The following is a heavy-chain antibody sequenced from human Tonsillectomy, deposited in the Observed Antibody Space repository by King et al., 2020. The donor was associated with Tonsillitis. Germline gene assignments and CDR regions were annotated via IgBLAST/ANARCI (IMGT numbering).Heavy chain of an antibody. Sequence: VQLVESGGGVVQPGRSLRLSCAASGFSFSTYGMHWVRQAPGKGLEWVAVVSDDGSKKYYGESVKGRITISRANSRKTLYLQMNSMRGEDTAVYYCAKDLADSNDGMDVWGQGTTVTVSS. J-gene: IGHJ6*02. V-gene: IGHV3-30*18. CDR3: AKDLADSNDGMDV. D-gene: IGHD4-11*01. CDR2: VSDDGSKK. CDR1: GFSFSTYG.